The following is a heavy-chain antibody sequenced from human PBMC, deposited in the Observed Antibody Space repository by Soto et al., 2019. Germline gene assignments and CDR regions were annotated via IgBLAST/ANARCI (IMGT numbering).Heavy chain of an antibody. Sequence: SETLSLTCDVSGGSIDNSHSFWGWVRQPPGRGLEFLGSVYYSGSTNYNPSLKSRVTISVDTSKNQFSLKLSSVTAADTAVYYCARVVPAAIPWFDPWGQGTLVTVSS. D-gene: IGHD2-2*01. CDR1: GGSIDNSHSF. CDR3: ARVVPAAIPWFDP. V-gene: IGHV4-39*07. CDR2: VYYSGST. J-gene: IGHJ5*02.